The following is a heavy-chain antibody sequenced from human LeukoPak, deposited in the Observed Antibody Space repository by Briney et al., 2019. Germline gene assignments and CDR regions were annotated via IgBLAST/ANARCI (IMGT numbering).Heavy chain of an antibody. Sequence: TGGSLRLSCEASGFSLSNHWMNWVRQAPGKGLEWVANIKQDGTEKFYVDSVKGRFTISRDNAKNSLYLQMNSLRAEDTAVYYCAKEGAYPIITYDSWGQGTLVAVSS. V-gene: IGHV3-7*03. CDR3: AKEGAYPIITYDS. D-gene: IGHD3-10*01. CDR1: GFSLSNHW. J-gene: IGHJ5*01. CDR2: IKQDGTEK.